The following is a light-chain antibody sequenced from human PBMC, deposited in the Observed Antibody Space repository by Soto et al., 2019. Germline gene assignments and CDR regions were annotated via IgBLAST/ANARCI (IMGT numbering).Light chain of an antibody. CDR3: QQYDSFSST. CDR1: QSISTW. Sequence: DIQMTQSPSTLSASVGDRVTITCRASQSISTWLAWYQQKPGRAPKLLTYDSSSLESGVPSRFSGSGSGTEFSLTISSLQPDDFATYYCQQYDSFSSTFGQGTRLEI. J-gene: IGKJ5*01. CDR2: DSS. V-gene: IGKV1-5*01.